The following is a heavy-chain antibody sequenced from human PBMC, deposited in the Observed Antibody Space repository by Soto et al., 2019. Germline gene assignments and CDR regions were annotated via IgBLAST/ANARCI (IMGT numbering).Heavy chain of an antibody. CDR1: GASISSSY. D-gene: IGHD5-12*01. V-gene: IGHV4-59*01. CDR3: ARGGNRYSNVASGVGGFDY. CDR2: VYHTGST. Sequence: SETLSLTCTVSGASISSSYWSWIRQSPGKGLEWIGYVYHTGSTNYNPSLKSRVTISLDTPKSQFSLNLTSLTTADPAVYFCARGGNRYSNVASGVGGFDYWGQGSLVTVSS. J-gene: IGHJ4*02.